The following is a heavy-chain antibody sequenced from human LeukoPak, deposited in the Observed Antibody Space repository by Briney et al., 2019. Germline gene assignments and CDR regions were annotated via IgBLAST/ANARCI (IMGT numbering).Heavy chain of an antibody. CDR1: GFTFDDYA. V-gene: IGHV3-9*03. CDR3: AKDIGDDFWVFWD. D-gene: IGHD3-3*01. J-gene: IGHJ4*02. Sequence: GGSLRLSCAASGFTFDDYAMHWVRQAPGKGLEWVSGISWNSGSIGYADSVKGRFTISRDNAKNSLYLQMNSLRAEDMALYYCAKDIGDDFWVFWDWGQGTLVTVSS. CDR2: ISWNSGSI.